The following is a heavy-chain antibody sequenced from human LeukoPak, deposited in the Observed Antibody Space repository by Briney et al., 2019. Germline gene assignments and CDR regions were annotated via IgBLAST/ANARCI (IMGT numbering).Heavy chain of an antibody. Sequence: PSETLPLTCTVSGGSISSGDYYWSWIRQPPGKGLEWIGYIYYSGSTYYNPSLKSRVTISVDTSKNQFSLKLSSVSAADTAVYYCARVPAQEMYYFDYWGQGTLVTVSS. CDR1: GGSISSGDYY. V-gene: IGHV4-30-4*01. CDR2: IYYSGST. CDR3: ARVPAQEMYYFDY. D-gene: IGHD2-2*01. J-gene: IGHJ4*02.